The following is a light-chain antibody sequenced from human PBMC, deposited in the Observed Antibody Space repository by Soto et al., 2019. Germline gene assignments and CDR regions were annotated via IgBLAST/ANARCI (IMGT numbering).Light chain of an antibody. CDR2: GSS. V-gene: IGKV3-20*01. Sequence: EVVLTQSPGTLSLSPGERVTLSCRARQSIINNYLAWYQQRPGQAPSLLIYGSSDRATGIPARFSGSGSGTHFTLTISRVEPEDCAVYYCHQYGSSPPYTFGQGTKVEI. CDR3: HQYGSSPPYT. J-gene: IGKJ2*01. CDR1: QSIINNY.